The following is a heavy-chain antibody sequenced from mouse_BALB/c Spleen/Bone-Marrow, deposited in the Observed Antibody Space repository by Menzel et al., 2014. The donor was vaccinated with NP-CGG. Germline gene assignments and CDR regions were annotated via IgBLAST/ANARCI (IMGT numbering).Heavy chain of an antibody. D-gene: IGHD2-2*01. J-gene: IGHJ2*01. CDR1: GFTFSSFG. CDR2: ISSGSSTI. V-gene: IGHV5-17*02. CDR3: ARSSYGYDRQAYFFDY. Sequence: EVKLMESRGGLVQPGGSRKLSCAASGFTFSSFGMHWVRQAPEKGLEWVAYISSGSSTIYYADTVKGRFTISRDNPKNTLFLQMTSLRSEDTAMYYCARSSYGYDRQAYFFDYWGQGTTLTVSS.